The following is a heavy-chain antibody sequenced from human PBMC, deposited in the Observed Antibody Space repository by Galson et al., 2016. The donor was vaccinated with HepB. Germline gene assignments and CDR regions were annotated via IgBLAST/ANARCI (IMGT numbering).Heavy chain of an antibody. V-gene: IGHV6-1*01. Sequence: CAISGDSVSNNSAAWNWIRQSPSRGLEWLGRTYFRSKWYRDYAVFVKGRLTINPDTSKNQFSLQLNSATPEDAATYYCARCSRWSCGFWGQGTLITVSS. CDR3: ARCSRWSCGF. J-gene: IGHJ1*01. CDR2: TYFRSKWYR. D-gene: IGHD6-19*01. CDR1: GDSVSNNSAA.